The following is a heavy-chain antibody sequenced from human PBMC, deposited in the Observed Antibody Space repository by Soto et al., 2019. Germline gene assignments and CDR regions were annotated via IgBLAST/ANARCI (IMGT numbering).Heavy chain of an antibody. CDR3: AKERIQLWSLPWSQYYFDY. D-gene: IGHD5-18*01. Sequence: GGSLRLSCAASGFTFSSYGMHWFRQAPGKGLEWVAVISYDGSNKYYADSVKGRFTISRDNSKNTLYLQMNSLRAEDTAVYYCAKERIQLWSLPWSQYYFDYWGQGTLVTVSS. V-gene: IGHV3-30*18. J-gene: IGHJ4*02. CDR1: GFTFSSYG. CDR2: ISYDGSNK.